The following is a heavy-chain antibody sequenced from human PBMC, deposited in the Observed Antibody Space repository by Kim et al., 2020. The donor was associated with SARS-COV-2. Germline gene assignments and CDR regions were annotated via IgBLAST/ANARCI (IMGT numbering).Heavy chain of an antibody. D-gene: IGHD1-1*01. Sequence: TYYADSVKGRFTISRDNSKNTLYLQMNSLRAEDTAVYYCAKDWGTGTTNYWGQGTLVTVSS. CDR2: T. J-gene: IGHJ4*02. CDR3: AKDWGTGTTNY. V-gene: IGHV3-23*01.